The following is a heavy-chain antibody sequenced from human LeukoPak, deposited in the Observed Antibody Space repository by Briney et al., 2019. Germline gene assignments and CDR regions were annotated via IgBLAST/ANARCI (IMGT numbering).Heavy chain of an antibody. Sequence: SETLSLTCTVSGGSISTYCWSWIRQPAGKGLEWIGHICTSGSTNYNPSLKSRVTRSVDTSNNEFSLKLNSVTAADTAVYYCARTYDSPGYYSPDYYYMDVWGKGTTVTISS. CDR3: ARTYDSPGYYSPDYYYMDV. V-gene: IGHV4-4*07. CDR2: ICTSGST. CDR1: GGSISTYC. J-gene: IGHJ6*03. D-gene: IGHD3-22*01.